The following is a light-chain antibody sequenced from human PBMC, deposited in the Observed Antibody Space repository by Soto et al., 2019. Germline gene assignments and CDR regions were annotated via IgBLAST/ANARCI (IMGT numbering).Light chain of an antibody. CDR2: DAT. CDR1: QDIRNY. Sequence: DLPMTQSPSSLSASVGDRVTITCQASQDIRNYLSWYQQKPGKAPKLLIYDATNLESGVPSGFSVSGYGTHFSFTINSLQPEDIATYYCQQYHDIPLTFGGGTKVEI. V-gene: IGKV1-33*01. CDR3: QQYHDIPLT. J-gene: IGKJ4*01.